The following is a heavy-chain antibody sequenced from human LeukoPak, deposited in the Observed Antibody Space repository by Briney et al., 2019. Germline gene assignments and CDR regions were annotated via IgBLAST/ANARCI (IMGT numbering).Heavy chain of an antibody. CDR1: GFTFSSYA. V-gene: IGHV3-23*01. D-gene: IGHD3-10*01. J-gene: IGHJ4*02. Sequence: PGGSLRLSCAASGFTFSSYAMSWVRQAPGKGLEWVSAISGSGGSTYYADSVKGRFIISRDNAKNSLYLQMNSLRAEDTALYYCARYYSGSGSFDYWGQGTLVTVSS. CDR3: ARYYSGSGSFDY. CDR2: ISGSGGST.